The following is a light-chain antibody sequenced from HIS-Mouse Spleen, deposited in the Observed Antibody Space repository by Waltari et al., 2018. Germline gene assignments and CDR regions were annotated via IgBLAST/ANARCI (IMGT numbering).Light chain of an antibody. Sequence: QSVLTQPPSASGTPGQRVTISCSGSSSNIGSNYVYWYQQLPGTAPKLLIYRNNKRPSVVPDRFSGSKSGASASLAISGLRSEDEADYYWAAWDDSLSGPVFGGGTKLTVL. CDR1: SSNIGSNY. V-gene: IGLV1-47*01. CDR2: RNN. CDR3: AAWDDSLSGPV. J-gene: IGLJ3*02.